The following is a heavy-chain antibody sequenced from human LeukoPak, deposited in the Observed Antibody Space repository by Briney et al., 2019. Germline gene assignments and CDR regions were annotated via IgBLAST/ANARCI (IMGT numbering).Heavy chain of an antibody. Sequence: GSLRLSCAASGVSFKDYYWSWIRQVPGEGLEWVGYMYDSERTKDNPSLKSRITLSADTSKNQFSLRLSSVTAADTAVYYCATIKRGNIYGYFDFWGQGILVTVSS. CDR2: MYDSERT. D-gene: IGHD5-18*01. V-gene: IGHV4-59*01. CDR3: ATIKRGNIYGYFDF. J-gene: IGHJ4*02. CDR1: GVSFKDYY.